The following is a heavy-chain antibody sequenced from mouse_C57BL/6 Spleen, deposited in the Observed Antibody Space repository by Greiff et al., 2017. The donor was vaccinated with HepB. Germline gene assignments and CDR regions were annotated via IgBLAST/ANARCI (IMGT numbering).Heavy chain of an antibody. CDR3: ARVLTEYCYFDV. D-gene: IGHD4-1*01. CDR2: INYDGSST. V-gene: IGHV5-16*01. Sequence: DVKLVESEGGLVQPGSSMKLSCTASGFTFSDYYMAWVRQVPEKGLEWVANINYDGSSTYYLDSLKSRFIISRDNAKNILYLQMSSLKSEDTATYYCARVLTEYCYFDVWGTGTTVTVSS. J-gene: IGHJ1*03. CDR1: GFTFSDYY.